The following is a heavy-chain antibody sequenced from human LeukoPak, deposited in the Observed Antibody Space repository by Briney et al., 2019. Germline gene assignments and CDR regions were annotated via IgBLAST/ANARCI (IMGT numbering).Heavy chain of an antibody. CDR2: IWYDGSNK. Sequence: TGRSLRLSCAASGFTFSSYGMHWVRQAPGKGLEWVAVIWYDGSNKYYADSVKGRFTISRDNSKNTLYLHMNSLKAEETAVYYCASNYYDSSGYYAVAFDFWGQGTMVTVSS. V-gene: IGHV3-33*01. CDR3: ASNYYDSSGYYAVAFDF. D-gene: IGHD3-22*01. J-gene: IGHJ3*01. CDR1: GFTFSSYG.